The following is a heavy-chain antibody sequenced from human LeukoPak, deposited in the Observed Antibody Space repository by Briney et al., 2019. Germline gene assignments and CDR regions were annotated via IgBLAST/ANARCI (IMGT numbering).Heavy chain of an antibody. CDR2: ISYDGSNK. CDR3: AKSGYYYYGMDV. Sequence: PGRSLRLSCAASGFTFSNYGMHWVRQAPGKGLEWVAVISYDGSNKYYADSVKGRFTISRDNSKNTLYLQMNSLRAEDTAVYYCAKSGYYYYGMDVWGQGTTVTVSS. V-gene: IGHV3-30*18. D-gene: IGHD6-25*01. CDR1: GFTFSNYG. J-gene: IGHJ6*02.